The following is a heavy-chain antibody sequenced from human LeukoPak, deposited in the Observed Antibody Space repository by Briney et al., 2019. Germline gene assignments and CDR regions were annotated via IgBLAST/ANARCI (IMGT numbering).Heavy chain of an antibody. CDR1: GDSTSNFY. D-gene: IGHD2-8*01. CDR2: IHYSGSS. J-gene: IGHJ5*01. Sequence: SETLSLTCTVSGDSTSNFYWNWIRQSPGKGLEWIGNIHYSGSSVYNPSLKRRGTISIDTSTRQFFLKLNSVTAADTAVYFCVLAPNSNWFDFWGPGTLVTVSS. CDR3: VLAPNSNWFDF. V-gene: IGHV4-59*03.